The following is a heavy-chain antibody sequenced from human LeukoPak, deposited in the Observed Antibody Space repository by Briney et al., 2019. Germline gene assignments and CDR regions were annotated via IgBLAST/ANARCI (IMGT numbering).Heavy chain of an antibody. CDR3: ARDSRGAGTGLDR. CDR1: GFTFSTYW. Sequence: GGSLRLSCAASGFTFSTYWMTWVRQAPGKGLEWVANIKQDGSEKYFVDSVKGRFSISRDNAKNSLYLQMNSLRAEDTAVYYCARDSRGAGTGLDRWGQGTLVTVSS. V-gene: IGHV3-7*03. CDR2: IKQDGSEK. D-gene: IGHD3-9*01. J-gene: IGHJ4*02.